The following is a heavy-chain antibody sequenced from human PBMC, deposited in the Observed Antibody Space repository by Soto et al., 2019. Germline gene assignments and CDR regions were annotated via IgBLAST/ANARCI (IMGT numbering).Heavy chain of an antibody. CDR2: IYYSGST. J-gene: IGHJ6*03. CDR1: GGSISSGGYY. Sequence: QVQLQESGPGLVKPSQTLSLTCTVSGGSISSGGYYWSWIRQHQGKGLEWLGYIYYSGSTYYNPSLKSRLTMSVDTSMNQFSLKLSFVSAADTAVYYCARDERSGKNLYYYYYMDVWGKGTTVTVSS. CDR3: ARDERSGKNLYYYYYMDV. D-gene: IGHD1-1*01. V-gene: IGHV4-31*03.